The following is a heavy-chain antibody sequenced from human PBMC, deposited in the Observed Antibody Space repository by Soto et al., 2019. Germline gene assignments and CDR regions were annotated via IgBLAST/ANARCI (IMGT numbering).Heavy chain of an antibody. Sequence: EVQLVESGGGLVQPGGSLRLSCAASGFTFSSYEMNWVRQAPGKGLEWVSYISSSGSTIYYADSVKGRFTISRDNAKNSLYLQMNSLRAEDTAVYYCARDLAMTTVVFDYWGQGTLVTVSS. V-gene: IGHV3-48*03. J-gene: IGHJ4*02. CDR1: GFTFSSYE. D-gene: IGHD4-17*01. CDR2: ISSSGSTI. CDR3: ARDLAMTTVVFDY.